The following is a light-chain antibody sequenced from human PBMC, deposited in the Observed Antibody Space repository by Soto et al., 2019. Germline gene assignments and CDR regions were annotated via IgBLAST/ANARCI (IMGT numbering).Light chain of an antibody. CDR1: QAIRND. J-gene: IGKJ1*01. CDR2: ATS. Sequence: DLQMTQSPSSLSASVGDSVTITCRASQAIRNDLGWYQQKPGRAPKRLIFATSNLHSGVPSRFRGSGSGSEFTLTINSLQPEDFAAYSCLQHYTYPWTFGQGTKVEIK. V-gene: IGKV1-17*01. CDR3: LQHYTYPWT.